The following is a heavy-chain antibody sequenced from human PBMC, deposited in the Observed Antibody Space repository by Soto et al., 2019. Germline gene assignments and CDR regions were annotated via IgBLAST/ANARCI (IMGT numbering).Heavy chain of an antibody. CDR1: GGSISSNNW. J-gene: IGHJ5*02. CDR2: IYHSGST. Sequence: PSETLSLTCAVSGGSISSNNWWSWVRQPPGKGLEWIGEIYHSGSTNYNPSLKSRVTISVDKSKNQFSLKLSSVTAADTAVYYCARHRLGEQLPNWFDPWGQGTLVTVSS. CDR3: ARHRLGEQLPNWFDP. D-gene: IGHD5-18*01. V-gene: IGHV4-4*02.